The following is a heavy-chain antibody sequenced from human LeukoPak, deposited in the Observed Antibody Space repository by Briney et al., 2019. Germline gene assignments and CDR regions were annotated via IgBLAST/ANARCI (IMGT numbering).Heavy chain of an antibody. CDR1: GFTFSDYY. CDR3: ARDTVDGYIYFDY. CDR2: IGSSGGTK. J-gene: IGHJ4*02. V-gene: IGHV3-11*01. Sequence: GGSLRLSCAASGFTFSDYYMSWIRQAPGKGLEWVSCIGSSGGTKYYADSVKGRFTISRDNAKNSLYLQMNSLRVEDTAVYFCARDTVDGYIYFDYWGQGTLVTVSS. D-gene: IGHD5-12*01.